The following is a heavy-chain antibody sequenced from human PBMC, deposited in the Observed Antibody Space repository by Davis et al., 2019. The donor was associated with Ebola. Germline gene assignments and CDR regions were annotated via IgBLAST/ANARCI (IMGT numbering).Heavy chain of an antibody. CDR1: GFTLSTYD. D-gene: IGHD2-2*01. Sequence: GESLKISCAVSGFTLSTYDMHWVRQAPGKGLEWVAKLNKDGSVQYYVDSVKGRFTISRDNAKNSMYLQMNNLRPEDTAIYYCATEDYWRYAYWGQGTLVTVSS. CDR2: LNKDGSVQ. J-gene: IGHJ4*02. CDR3: ATEDYWRYAY. V-gene: IGHV3-7*03.